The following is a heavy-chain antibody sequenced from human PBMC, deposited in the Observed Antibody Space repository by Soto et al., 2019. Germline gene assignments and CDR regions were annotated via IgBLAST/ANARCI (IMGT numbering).Heavy chain of an antibody. CDR2: IYYSGSP. Sequence: QVQLQESGPGLVKPSQTLSLTCPVSCCSIRSGGYYWSWIRQHPGKGLEWIGYIYYSGSPYYNPSLKSRVTISVDTSKKQFSLKLSSVTAADTAVYYCARDMISEIYPDAFDIWGQGTMVTVSS. V-gene: IGHV4-31*03. D-gene: IGHD3-22*01. CDR3: ARDMISEIYPDAFDI. CDR1: CCSIRSGGYY. J-gene: IGHJ3*02.